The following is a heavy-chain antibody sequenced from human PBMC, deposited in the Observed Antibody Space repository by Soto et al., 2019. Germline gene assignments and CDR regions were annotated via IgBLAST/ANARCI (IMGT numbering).Heavy chain of an antibody. CDR3: ARGGYSYAPSFDY. J-gene: IGHJ4*02. D-gene: IGHD5-18*01. Sequence: PGGSLRLSCAASGFTFSSYGMHWVRQAPGKGLEWVAVIWYDGSNKYYADSVKGRFTISRDDSKNTLYLQMNSLRAEDTAVYYCARGGYSYAPSFDYWGQGTLVTVSS. V-gene: IGHV3-33*01. CDR1: GFTFSSYG. CDR2: IWYDGSNK.